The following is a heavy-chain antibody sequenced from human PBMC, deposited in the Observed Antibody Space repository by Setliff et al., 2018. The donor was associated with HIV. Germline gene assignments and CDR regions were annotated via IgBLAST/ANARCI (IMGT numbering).Heavy chain of an antibody. V-gene: IGHV1-46*01. Sequence: RASVKVSCKASGYTFTKYYIYWVRQAPGQGLEWMGIINPSGGGTSYAQKFQGRVTMTRDMSTSTVYMELSSLRSEDTAVFYCARVEAAAGTGAFDIWGQGTMVTVSS. CDR2: INPSGGGT. J-gene: IGHJ3*02. CDR3: ARVEAAAGTGAFDI. D-gene: IGHD6-13*01. CDR1: GYTFTKYY.